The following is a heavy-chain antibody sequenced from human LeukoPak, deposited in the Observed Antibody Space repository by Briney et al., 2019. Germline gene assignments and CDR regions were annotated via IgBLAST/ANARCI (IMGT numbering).Heavy chain of an antibody. CDR3: ARDRCSSTSCYYGY. CDR1: GGSISSGDYY. CDR2: IYYSGST. V-gene: IGHV4-30-4*08. D-gene: IGHD2-2*01. J-gene: IGHJ4*02. Sequence: SSQTLSLTCTVSGGSISSGDYYWSWIRQPPGKGLEWIGYIYYSGSTYYNPSLKSRVTISVDTSKNQFSLKLSSVTAADTAVYYCARDRCSSTSCYYGYWGQGTLVTVSS.